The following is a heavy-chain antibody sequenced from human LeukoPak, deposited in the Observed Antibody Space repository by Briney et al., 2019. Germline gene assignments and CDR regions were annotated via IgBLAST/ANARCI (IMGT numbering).Heavy chain of an antibody. CDR3: ARGRIVVVPAAIRYYYGMDV. D-gene: IGHD2-2*01. CDR2: INHSGST. Sequence: GSLRLSCAASGFTFSDYYMSWIRQPPGKGLEWIGEINHSGSTNYNPSLKSQVTISVDTSKNQFSLKLSSVTAADTAVYYCARGRIVVVPAAIRYYYGMDVWGQGTTVTVSS. J-gene: IGHJ6*02. CDR1: GFTFSDYY. V-gene: IGHV4-34*01.